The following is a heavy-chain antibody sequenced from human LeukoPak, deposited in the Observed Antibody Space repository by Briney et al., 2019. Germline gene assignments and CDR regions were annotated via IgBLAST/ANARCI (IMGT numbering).Heavy chain of an antibody. CDR3: ARGPPIYYDSSGYYSLGALFDY. D-gene: IGHD3-22*01. J-gene: IGHJ4*02. Sequence: KASETLSLTCTVSGRSISSSSDYWGWIRQPPGKGLEWIGSIYYSGSTYYNPSLKSRVTISVDTSKNQFSLKLSSVTAADTAVYYCARGPPIYYDSSGYYSLGALFDYWGQGTLVTVSS. V-gene: IGHV4-39*07. CDR2: IYYSGST. CDR1: GRSISSSSDY.